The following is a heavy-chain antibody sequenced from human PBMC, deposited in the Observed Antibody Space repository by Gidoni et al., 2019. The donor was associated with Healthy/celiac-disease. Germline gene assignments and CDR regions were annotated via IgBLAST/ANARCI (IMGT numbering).Heavy chain of an antibody. CDR3: ARDHDWFDP. CDR2: IYHSGST. Sequence: QVQLQESGPGLVKPSETLSLTCAVSGYSISSGYYWGWIRQPPGKGLEWIGSIYHSGSTYYNPSLKSRVTISVDTSKNQFSLKLSSVTAADTAVYYCARDHDWFDPWGQGTLVTVSS. CDR1: GYSISSGYY. V-gene: IGHV4-38-2*02. J-gene: IGHJ5*02.